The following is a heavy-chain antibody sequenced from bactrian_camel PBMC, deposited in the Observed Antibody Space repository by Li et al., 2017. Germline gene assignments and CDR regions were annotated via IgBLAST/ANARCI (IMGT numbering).Heavy chain of an antibody. CDR3: AAQRAIDDCRYEYTD. J-gene: IGHJ4*01. CDR1: GFNSDDYC. CDR2: AVTDGVI. V-gene: IGHV3S42*01. Sequence: DVQLVESGGGSVQPGGSLRLSCVASGFNSDDYCMAWFRQAPGKEREPVAAAVTDGVISYTHSVKGRFTISRDNAKNTLYLQMNSPKPEDAAMYYCAAQRAIDDCRYEYTDWGQGTQVTVS. D-gene: IGHD4*01.